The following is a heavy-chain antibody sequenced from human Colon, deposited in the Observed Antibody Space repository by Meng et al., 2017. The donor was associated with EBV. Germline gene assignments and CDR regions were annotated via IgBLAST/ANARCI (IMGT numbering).Heavy chain of an antibody. CDR3: ARNGDYNPGLY. Sequence: QVQLQEAGTGVVKPSGTLSLTCAVSGDSISNNWWSWVRQPPGKGLEWIGEIYHSGTTNYNPSLRSRVTISVDKSKNQFSLQLTSVTAADTAVYYCARNGDYNPGLYWGQGTLVTVSS. V-gene: IGHV4-4*02. J-gene: IGHJ4*02. CDR1: GDSISNNW. CDR2: IYHSGTT. D-gene: IGHD4-17*01.